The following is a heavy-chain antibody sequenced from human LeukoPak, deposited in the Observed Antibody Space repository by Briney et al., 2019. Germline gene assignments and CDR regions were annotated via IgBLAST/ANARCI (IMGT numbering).Heavy chain of an antibody. Sequence: PGGPLRLSCAASGFTFSSYAMHWVRQAPGKGLEYVSAISSNGGSTYYANSVKGRFTISRDNSKNTLYLQMGSLRAEDMAVYYCARGGSYYVGAFDIWGQGTMVTVSS. D-gene: IGHD1-26*01. J-gene: IGHJ3*02. V-gene: IGHV3-64*01. CDR1: GFTFSSYA. CDR2: ISSNGGST. CDR3: ARGGSYYVGAFDI.